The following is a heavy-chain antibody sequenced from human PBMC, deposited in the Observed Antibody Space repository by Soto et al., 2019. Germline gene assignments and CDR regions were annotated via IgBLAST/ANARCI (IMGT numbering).Heavy chain of an antibody. Sequence: EVQLVESGGGSVQPGGSLRLSCAASGFTFSTFSMNWVRQAPGRGLEWMSYISGGGRPISYADSVKGRFTISRDNAKNSLYLQMDSLTDEDTAVYYCARDLGWAFDSWGQGTLVTVSS. CDR2: ISGGGRPI. CDR3: ARDLGWAFDS. D-gene: IGHD6-19*01. J-gene: IGHJ4*02. CDR1: GFTFSTFS. V-gene: IGHV3-48*02.